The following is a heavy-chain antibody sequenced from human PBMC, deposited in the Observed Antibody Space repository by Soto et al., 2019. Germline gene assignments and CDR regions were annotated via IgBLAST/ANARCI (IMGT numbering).Heavy chain of an antibody. V-gene: IGHV3-11*01. Sequence: QVQLVESGGGLVKPGGSLRLSCAASAFIISDYYMSWIRQAPGKGLEWVSYISGSGTTIYYADSVKGRFTISRDNDXNSLYLQMSGLRAEDTAVYYCARVGCSGGSCPLDYWGQGTLVTVSS. CDR1: AFIISDYY. J-gene: IGHJ4*02. CDR3: ARVGCSGGSCPLDY. CDR2: ISGSGTTI. D-gene: IGHD2-15*01.